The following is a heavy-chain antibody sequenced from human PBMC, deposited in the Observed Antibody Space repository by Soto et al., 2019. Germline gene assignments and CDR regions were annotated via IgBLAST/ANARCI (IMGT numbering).Heavy chain of an antibody. V-gene: IGHV1-69*01. D-gene: IGHD3-3*01. CDR2: IIPIFGTA. J-gene: IGHJ5*02. Sequence: QVQLVQSGAEVKKPGSSVKVSCKASGGTFSSYAISWVRQAPGQGLEWMGGIIPIFGTANYAQKFQGRVTITADESTSTDYMELSSLRSEDTAVYYCAREHTIFGVAPNWFDPWGQGTLVTVSS. CDR3: AREHTIFGVAPNWFDP. CDR1: GGTFSSYA.